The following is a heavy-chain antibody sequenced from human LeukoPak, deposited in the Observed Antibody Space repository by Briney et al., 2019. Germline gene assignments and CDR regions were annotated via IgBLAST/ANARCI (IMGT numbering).Heavy chain of an antibody. J-gene: IGHJ4*02. CDR1: GYTFTSYY. V-gene: IGHV1-46*01. D-gene: IGHD3-9*01. Sequence: ASVKVSCKASGYTFTSYYMHWVRQAPGQGLEWMGIINPSGGSTSYAQKFQGRVTMTRDTSTSTVYMELSSLRSEDTAVYYCARDAGSFDWLRTIDYWGQGTLVTVSS. CDR2: INPSGGST. CDR3: ARDAGSFDWLRTIDY.